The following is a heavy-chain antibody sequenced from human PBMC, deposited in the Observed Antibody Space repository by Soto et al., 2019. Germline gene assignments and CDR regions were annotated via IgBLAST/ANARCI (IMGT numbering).Heavy chain of an antibody. J-gene: IGHJ4*02. V-gene: IGHV3-7*01. D-gene: IGHD5-12*01. CDR1: GFTFSHYW. CDR3: VSHVHPDLVTTMGGC. Sequence: HPGGSLRLSCAVSGFTFSHYWMSWVRQATGKGLEWVANIKPDEGEKYYVDSVKGRFTISRDNAKNSLYLQMTGLRAEDTALYYCVSHVHPDLVTTMGGCWGQGILVTVSS. CDR2: IKPDEGEK.